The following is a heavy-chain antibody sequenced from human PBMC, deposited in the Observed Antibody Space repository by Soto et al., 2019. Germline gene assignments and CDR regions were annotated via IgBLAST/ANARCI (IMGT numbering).Heavy chain of an antibody. V-gene: IGHV3-33*01. D-gene: IGHD3-22*01. CDR1: GFTFSSYG. J-gene: IGHJ6*02. Sequence: QVQLVESGGGVVQPGRSLRLSCAASGFTFSSYGMHWVRQAPGKGLEWGAVIWYDGSNKYYADSVKGRFTISRDNSKNTLYLQMNSLRAEDTAVYYCARGRYYYDSSGRNTWEYYYYYYGMDVWGQGTTVTVSS. CDR3: ARGRYYYDSSGRNTWEYYYYYYGMDV. CDR2: IWYDGSNK.